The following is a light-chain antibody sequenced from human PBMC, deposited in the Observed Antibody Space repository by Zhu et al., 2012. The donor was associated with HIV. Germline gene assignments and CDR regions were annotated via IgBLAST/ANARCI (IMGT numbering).Light chain of an antibody. J-gene: IGKJ4*01. CDR3: QQRSSWPLT. CDR1: QSVSSN. Sequence: EIVMTQSPATLSVSPGERATLSCRASQSVSSNLAWYQQRLGQAPRLLIYGASTRATGIPARFSGSGSGTEFTLTISSLEPEDFALYYCQQRSSWPLTFGGGTKVEIK. CDR2: GAS. V-gene: IGKV3-15*01.